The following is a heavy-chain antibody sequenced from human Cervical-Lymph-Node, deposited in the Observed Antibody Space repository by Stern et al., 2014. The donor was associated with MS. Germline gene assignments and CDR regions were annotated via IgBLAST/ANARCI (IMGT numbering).Heavy chain of an antibody. D-gene: IGHD6-13*01. CDR1: GGSVSSGGYY. CDR2: VHYSRGT. Sequence: QEQLQESGPGLVKPSETLSLTCTVSGGSVSSGGYYWSWIRQPPGKGLEWIGSVHYSRGTNHNPSLKSRVTLSVDTSKNQFSLKVRSVTAVDTAVYYCARGLMPAAGYGMDVWGQGTTVTVSS. CDR3: ARGLMPAAGYGMDV. V-gene: IGHV4-61*08. J-gene: IGHJ6*02.